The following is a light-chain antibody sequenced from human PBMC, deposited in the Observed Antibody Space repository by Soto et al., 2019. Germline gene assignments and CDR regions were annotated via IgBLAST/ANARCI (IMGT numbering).Light chain of an antibody. CDR3: QQRSKWPTWT. CDR2: AQX. Sequence: ESVCTQSPATLPLSQVERATLSCSAXQRVKSYLAWYPQKPGHATRIXIXAQXNRATGIPARFSGSGSGKDFTLTISSLEPEYFAVYYCQQRSKWPTWTFGQGTKVDIK. V-gene: IGKV3-11*01. J-gene: IGKJ1*01. CDR1: QRVKSY.